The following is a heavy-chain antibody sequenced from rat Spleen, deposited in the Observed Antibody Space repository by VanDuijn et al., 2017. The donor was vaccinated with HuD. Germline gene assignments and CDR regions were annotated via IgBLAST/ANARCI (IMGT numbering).Heavy chain of an antibody. J-gene: IGHJ2*01. CDR3: TRPPYNNHFDY. CDR1: GFTFSDYG. D-gene: IGHD1-10*01. V-gene: IGHV5-22*01. CDR2: ISYEGSST. Sequence: EVQLVESDGGLVQPGRSLKLSCAASGFTFSDYGVAWVRQAPTTGLEWVASISYEGSSTYYGDSVKGRFTISRDNAKNTLYLQMNSLRSEDTATYYCTRPPYNNHFDYWGQGVMVTVSS.